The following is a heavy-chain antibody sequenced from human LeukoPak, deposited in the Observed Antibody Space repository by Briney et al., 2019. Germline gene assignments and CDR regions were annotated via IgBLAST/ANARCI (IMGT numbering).Heavy chain of an antibody. Sequence: PGRSLRLSCAASGFTFSGYGMNWVRQAPGKGLEWVAVIWYDGSEKYYADSVKGRFTISRDNSKNTLYLQMNSLRAEDTAVYYCAKEASWDYWGQGTLVTVSS. CDR3: AKEASWDY. V-gene: IGHV3-33*06. CDR1: GFTFSGYG. CDR2: IWYDGSEK. J-gene: IGHJ4*02.